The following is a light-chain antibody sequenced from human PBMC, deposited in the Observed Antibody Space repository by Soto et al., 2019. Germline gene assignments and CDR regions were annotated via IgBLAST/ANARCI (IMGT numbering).Light chain of an antibody. J-gene: IGKJ4*01. Sequence: EIVLTQSPATLSLSPGERATLSCRASQSVGSYLAWYQQKSGQAPSLLIYGASNRATGVPTRISGSGSGTEFTLTISSLQSEDFAVYYCQQYNSWPLTFGGGTKVDIK. CDR2: GAS. CDR3: QQYNSWPLT. CDR1: QSVGSY. V-gene: IGKV3D-15*01.